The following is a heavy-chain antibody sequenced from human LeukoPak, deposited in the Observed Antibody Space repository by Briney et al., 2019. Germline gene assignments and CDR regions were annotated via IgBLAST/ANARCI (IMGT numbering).Heavy chain of an antibody. Sequence: GGSLRLSCAASGFTFSSYGTSWVRQAPGKGLEWVSAISGSGGSTYYADSVKGRFTISRDNSKNTLYLQMNSLRAEDTAVYYCAKSAYDSSGYHAGYYFNYWGQGTLVTVSS. CDR1: GFTFSSYG. D-gene: IGHD3-22*01. CDR2: ISGSGGST. J-gene: IGHJ4*02. CDR3: AKSAYDSSGYHAGYYFNY. V-gene: IGHV3-23*01.